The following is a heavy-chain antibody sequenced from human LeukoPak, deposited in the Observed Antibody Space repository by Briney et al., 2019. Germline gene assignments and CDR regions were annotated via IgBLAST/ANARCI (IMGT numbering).Heavy chain of an antibody. J-gene: IGHJ3*02. D-gene: IGHD2-2*01. CDR1: GFTFSSYE. CDR2: ISSSGSTI. CDR3: ARDRCSSTSCYGAFDI. Sequence: GGSLRLSCAASGFTFSSYEMNWVRQAPGKGLEWVSYISSSGSTIYYADSVKGRFTISRDNAKNSLYLQMNSLRAEDTAVYYCARDRCSSTSCYGAFDIWGQGTMVTVSS. V-gene: IGHV3-48*03.